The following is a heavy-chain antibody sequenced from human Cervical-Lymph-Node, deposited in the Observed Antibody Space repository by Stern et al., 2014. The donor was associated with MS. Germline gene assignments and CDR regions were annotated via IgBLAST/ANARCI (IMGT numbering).Heavy chain of an antibody. V-gene: IGHV3-30*18. CDR1: GFSFSSYG. Sequence: MQLVGSGGIVVQPGRSLRLSCVASGFSFSSYGMHWVRQAPGKGLEWAAVISYDGSNAYYADSVKGRFTISRDNSKNTLYLQLNSLRAEDTAVYFCAKDRGMIVVVTYSLDSWGQGTLVTVSS. J-gene: IGHJ4*02. CDR2: ISYDGSNA. D-gene: IGHD3-22*01. CDR3: AKDRGMIVVVTYSLDS.